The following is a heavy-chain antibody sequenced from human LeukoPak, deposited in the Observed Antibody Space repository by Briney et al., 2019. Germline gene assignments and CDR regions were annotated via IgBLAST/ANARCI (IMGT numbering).Heavy chain of an antibody. V-gene: IGHV3-23*01. Sequence: GGSLRLSCAASGFAFSSYAMSWVRQAPGKGLEWVSAISGSGGSTYYADSVKGRFTISRDNSKNTLYLQMNSLRAEDTAVYYCAKDNGDLNWFDPWGQGTLVTVSS. D-gene: IGHD4-17*01. CDR3: AKDNGDLNWFDP. CDR2: ISGSGGST. CDR1: GFAFSSYA. J-gene: IGHJ5*02.